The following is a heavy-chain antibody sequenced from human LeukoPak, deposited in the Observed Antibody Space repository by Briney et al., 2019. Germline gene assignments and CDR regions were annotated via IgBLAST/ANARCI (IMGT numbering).Heavy chain of an antibody. V-gene: IGHV4-39*07. CDR2: IYYSGST. J-gene: IGHJ6*03. Sequence: PSETLSLTCTVSGGSISSSSYYWGWIRQPPGKGLEWIGSIYYSGSTYYNPSLKSRVTISVDTSKNQFSLKLSSVTAADTAVYYCARGGSGSYSYYYYMDVWGKGTTVTVSS. D-gene: IGHD3-10*01. CDR1: GGSISSSSYY. CDR3: ARGGSGSYSYYYYMDV.